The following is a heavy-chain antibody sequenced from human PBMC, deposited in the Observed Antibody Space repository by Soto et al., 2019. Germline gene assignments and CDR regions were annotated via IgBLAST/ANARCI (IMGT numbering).Heavy chain of an antibody. CDR2: ISPYSGNT. J-gene: IGHJ4*02. CDR3: VRFASSGWYTGGY. D-gene: IGHD6-19*01. CDR1: GYIFTNYD. Sequence: QVQLVQSGGEVKKPGASVKVSCKASGYIFTNYDIGWVRQAPGQGLEWMGWISPYSGNTKYTQKVQGRVTMTTATSTSTAYMELRSLRSDDTAVYYCVRFASSGWYTGGYWGQGTLVTVSS. V-gene: IGHV1-18*01.